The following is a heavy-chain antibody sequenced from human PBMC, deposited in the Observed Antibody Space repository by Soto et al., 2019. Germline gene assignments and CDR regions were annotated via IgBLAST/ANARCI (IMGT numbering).Heavy chain of an antibody. CDR2: ISAYNGNT. V-gene: IGHV1-18*01. Sequence: QVQLVQSGAEVKKPGASVKVSCKASGYTFTSYGISWVRQAPGQGLEWMGWISAYNGNTNYAQKLQGRVTMTTDTPTSTVSMELRSLRSDATAVYCCARDPGYGASEIDDWGQGTLVTVSS. D-gene: IGHD5-12*01. CDR3: ARDPGYGASEIDD. CDR1: GYTFTSYG. J-gene: IGHJ4*02.